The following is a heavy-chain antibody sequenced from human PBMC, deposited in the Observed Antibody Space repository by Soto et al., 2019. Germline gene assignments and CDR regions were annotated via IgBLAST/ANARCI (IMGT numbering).Heavy chain of an antibody. CDR2: FDPEDGET. CDR1: GYTLTELS. CDR3: ARLGEFGSGFYHPDY. Sequence: GASVKVSCKASGYTLTELSMHWVRQAPGKGLEWMGGFDPEDGETIYAQKFQGRVTMTEDTSKNQFSLKLSSVTAADTAVYYCARLGEFGSGFYHPDYWGQGTPVTVSS. D-gene: IGHD3-16*01. V-gene: IGHV1-24*01. J-gene: IGHJ4*02.